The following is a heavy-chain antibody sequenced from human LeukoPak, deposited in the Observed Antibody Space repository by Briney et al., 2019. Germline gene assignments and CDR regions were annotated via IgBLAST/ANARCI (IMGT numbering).Heavy chain of an antibody. V-gene: IGHV4-38-2*02. CDR2: IYHSGST. Sequence: PSETLSLTCTVSDYSISSGYYWGWIRQPPGKGLEWIGSIYHSGSTYYNPSLKSRVAISVDTSKNQFSLKLTSVTAADTAVYYCAREGISGYSLGYWGQGTLVTVSS. D-gene: IGHD3-22*01. J-gene: IGHJ4*02. CDR1: DYSISSGYY. CDR3: AREGISGYSLGY.